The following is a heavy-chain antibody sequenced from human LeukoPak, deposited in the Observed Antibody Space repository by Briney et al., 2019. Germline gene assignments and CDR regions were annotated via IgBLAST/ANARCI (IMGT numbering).Heavy chain of an antibody. D-gene: IGHD6-13*01. V-gene: IGHV1-46*01. J-gene: IGHJ3*02. CDR3: AREAAGGAFDI. CDR2: INPSGGST. CDR1: GYTFTSYY. Sequence: ASVKVSCKASGYTFTSYYMHWVRQAPGQGLEWMGIINPSGGSTSYAQKFQGRVSMTRDTSTSTVYMELSSLRSEDTAVYYCAREAAGGAFDIWGQGTMVTVSS.